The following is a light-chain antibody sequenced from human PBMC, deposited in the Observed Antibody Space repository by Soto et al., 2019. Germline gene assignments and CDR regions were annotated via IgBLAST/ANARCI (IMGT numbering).Light chain of an antibody. Sequence: LQLTKSHSTRFATVLRSLSTTYRASQRVSTCLAWYQQKPGKAPTLRIYAASTLQSGVPSRFSGSGSGTDFTLTISSLQPEDFATYYCQQLERYPSTFGGGTKVDI. V-gene: IGKV1-9*01. CDR2: AAS. CDR3: QQLERYPST. CDR1: QRVSTC. J-gene: IGKJ4*01.